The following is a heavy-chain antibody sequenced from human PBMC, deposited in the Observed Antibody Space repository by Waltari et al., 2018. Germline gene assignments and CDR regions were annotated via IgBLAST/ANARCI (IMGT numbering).Heavy chain of an antibody. J-gene: IGHJ5*02. D-gene: IGHD3-16*01. CDR3: ARRYEITFGGVGNWFDP. V-gene: IGHV4-30-2*01. Sequence: QLQLQESGSGLVKPSQTLSLTCAVSGGSIRSGGYSWSWIRQPPGKGLEWIGYIYHSGSTYYNPSLKSRVTISVDRSKNQFSLKLSSVTAADTAVYYCARRYEITFGGVGNWFDPWGQGTLVTVSS. CDR2: IYHSGST. CDR1: GGSIRSGGYS.